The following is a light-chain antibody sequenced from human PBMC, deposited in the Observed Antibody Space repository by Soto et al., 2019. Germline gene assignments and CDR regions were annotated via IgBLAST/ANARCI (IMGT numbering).Light chain of an antibody. CDR1: QSVGSY. CDR3: QHRSVWPPAVT. Sequence: EILLTQSPDTLSLSPGERATLFCRAIQSVGSYLAWYQQKPGQAPRLLIYDASNRATGIPARFSGSGSGTDFALTISSLEPEAFAVYYCQHRSVWPPAVTFGQGTRLEIK. V-gene: IGKV3-11*01. J-gene: IGKJ5*01. CDR2: DAS.